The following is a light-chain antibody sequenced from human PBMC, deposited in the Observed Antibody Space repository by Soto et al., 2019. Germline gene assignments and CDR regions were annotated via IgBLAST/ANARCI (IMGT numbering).Light chain of an antibody. CDR3: CSYAGSSTVV. CDR1: SSDDGSYNL. CDR2: EGS. V-gene: IGLV2-23*01. Sequence: QSALTQPASVSGSPGQSITISCTGTSSDDGSYNLVSWYQQHPGKALKLVIYEGSKRPSGVSNRFSGSKSGNTASLTISGLQAEDEADYYCCSYAGSSTVVFGGGAKLTVL. J-gene: IGLJ2*01.